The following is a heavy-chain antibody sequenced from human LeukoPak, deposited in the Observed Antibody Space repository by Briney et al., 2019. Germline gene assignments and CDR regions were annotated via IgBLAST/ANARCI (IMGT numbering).Heavy chain of an antibody. V-gene: IGHV4-30-4*01. CDR3: ARLPYSSGWYVY. Sequence: SQTLSLTCTVSGGSISSGDYYWSWIRQPPGKGLEWIGYMYYSGSTNYNPSLESRVTISVDTSKNQFSLKLSSVTASDTAVYYCARLPYSSGWYVYWGQGILVTVSS. D-gene: IGHD6-19*01. J-gene: IGHJ4*02. CDR2: MYYSGST. CDR1: GGSISSGDYY.